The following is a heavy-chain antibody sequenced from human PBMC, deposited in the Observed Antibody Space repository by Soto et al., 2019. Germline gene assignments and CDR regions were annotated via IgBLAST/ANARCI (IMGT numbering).Heavy chain of an antibody. Sequence: QVQLEQSGAEMKKPGSSVKVSCKISGGTFNTIALSWVRQAPGQGLEWMGGIIPLFGAGNYAEKFRDRVTITADESSSTMPMELTSLRSEDTAVYYCATGAPEGYTYGYGALQFWGQGTMVIVSS. CDR2: IIPLFGAG. V-gene: IGHV1-69*01. CDR3: ATGAPEGYTYGYGALQF. J-gene: IGHJ3*01. D-gene: IGHD5-18*01. CDR1: GGTFNTIA.